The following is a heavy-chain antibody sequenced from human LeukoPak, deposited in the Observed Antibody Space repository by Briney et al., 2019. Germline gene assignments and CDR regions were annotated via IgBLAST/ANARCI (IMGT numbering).Heavy chain of an antibody. J-gene: IGHJ5*02. CDR2: ISGSGGST. CDR1: GFTFSSYA. CDR3: AKDVASVDYANWFDP. Sequence: PGGSLRLSCAASGFTFSSYAMSWVRQAPGKGLEWVSAISGSGGSTYYADSVKGRFTISRDNSKNTLYLQMNSLRAEDTAVYYCAKDVASVDYANWFDPWGQGTLVTVSS. V-gene: IGHV3-23*01. D-gene: IGHD4-17*01.